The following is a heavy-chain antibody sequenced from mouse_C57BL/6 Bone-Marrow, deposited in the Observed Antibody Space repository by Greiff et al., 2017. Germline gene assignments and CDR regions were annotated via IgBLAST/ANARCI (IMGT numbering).Heavy chain of an antibody. CDR3: TTSDYSVAY. CDR1: GFNIKDDY. J-gene: IGHJ3*01. V-gene: IGHV14-4*01. CDR2: IDPENGDT. Sequence: EVQLQQSGAELVRPGASVKLSCTASGFNIKDDYMHWVKQRPEQGLEWIGWIDPENGDTEYASKFQGKATITADTSSNTAYLQLSSLTSEDTAVYYCTTSDYSVAYWGQGTLVTVSA. D-gene: IGHD2-4*01.